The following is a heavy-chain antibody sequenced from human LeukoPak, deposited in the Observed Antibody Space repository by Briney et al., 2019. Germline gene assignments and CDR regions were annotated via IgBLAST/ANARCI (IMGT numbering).Heavy chain of an antibody. D-gene: IGHD3-3*01. CDR3: ARVDLREWLTVNNWFDP. V-gene: IGHV4-31*03. Sequence: NPSETLSLTCTVSGGSISSGGYYWSWIRQHPGKGLEWIGYIYYSGSTYYNPSLKSRVTIPVDTSKNQFSLKLSSVTAADTAVYYCARVDLREWLTVNNWFDPWGQGTLVTVSS. CDR2: IYYSGST. CDR1: GGSISSGGYY. J-gene: IGHJ5*02.